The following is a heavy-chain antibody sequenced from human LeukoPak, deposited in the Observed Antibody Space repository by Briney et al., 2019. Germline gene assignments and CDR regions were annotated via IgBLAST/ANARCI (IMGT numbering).Heavy chain of an antibody. Sequence: SETLSLTCTVSGGSISSYYWSWIRQPPGKGLEWIAYIYYSGSTNYNPSLKSRVTISVDTSKNQFSLKLSSVTAADTAVYYCAREGRSSSRPGDGMDVWGQGTTVTVSS. D-gene: IGHD6-13*01. V-gene: IGHV4-59*01. CDR2: IYYSGST. CDR3: AREGRSSSRPGDGMDV. CDR1: GGSISSYY. J-gene: IGHJ6*02.